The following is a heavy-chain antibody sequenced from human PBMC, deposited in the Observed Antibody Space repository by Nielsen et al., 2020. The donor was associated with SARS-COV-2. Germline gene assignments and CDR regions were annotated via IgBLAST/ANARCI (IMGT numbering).Heavy chain of an antibody. V-gene: IGHV1-2*04. CDR3: ARDASGMELLKDYFDY. D-gene: IGHD1-26*01. J-gene: IGHJ4*02. CDR2: INPNSGGT. Sequence: ASVKVSCKASGYTFTGYYMHWVRQAPGQGLEWMGWINPNSGGTNYAQKFQGWVTMTTDTSTSTAYMELRSLRSDDTAVYYCARDASGMELLKDYFDYWGQGTLVTVSS. CDR1: GYTFTGYY.